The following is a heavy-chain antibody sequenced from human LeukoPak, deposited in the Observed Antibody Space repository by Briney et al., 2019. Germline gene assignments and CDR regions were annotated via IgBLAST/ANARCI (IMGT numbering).Heavy chain of an antibody. CDR1: GFTFSNYA. V-gene: IGHV3-23*01. CDR3: ARTREQWQVLDY. CDR2: ISGSGGST. Sequence: GGSLRLSCTASGFTFSNYALSWVRQAPGKGLEWVSTISGSGGSTYYSDSVKGRFTISRDNSQNTLYLVMNSLRAEDTAVYYCARTREQWQVLDYWGQGTLVTVSS. D-gene: IGHD6-19*01. J-gene: IGHJ4*02.